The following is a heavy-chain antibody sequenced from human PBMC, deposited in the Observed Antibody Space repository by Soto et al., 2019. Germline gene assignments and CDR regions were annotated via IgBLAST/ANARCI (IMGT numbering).Heavy chain of an antibody. CDR1: GGSFSGYY. J-gene: IGHJ6*02. CDR3: ARGLKLLRTYYYYYGMDV. Sequence: SETLSLTCAVYGGSFSGYYWSWIRQPPGKGLEWIGEINHSGSTNYNPSLKSRVTISVDTSKNQFSLKPSSVTAADTAVYYCARGLKLLRTYYYYYGMDVWGQGTTVTVSS. CDR2: INHSGST. V-gene: IGHV4-34*01. D-gene: IGHD2-15*01.